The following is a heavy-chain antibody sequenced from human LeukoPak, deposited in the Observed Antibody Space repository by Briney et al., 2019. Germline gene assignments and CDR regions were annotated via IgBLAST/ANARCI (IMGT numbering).Heavy chain of an antibody. Sequence: GGSLRLSCVAFGFTFSTCPMYWVRQAPGKGLELVSSINSNGGRTYYADSMKGRFTISRDNSKNTLYLQMDSLRAEDTAVYYCLSRSFDPWGQGTLVTVSS. CDR3: LSRSFDP. CDR1: GFTFSTCP. V-gene: IGHV3-64*02. CDR2: INSNGGRT. J-gene: IGHJ5*02.